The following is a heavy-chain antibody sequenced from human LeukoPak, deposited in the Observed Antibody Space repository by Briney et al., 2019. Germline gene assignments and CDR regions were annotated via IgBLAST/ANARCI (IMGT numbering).Heavy chain of an antibody. CDR3: ARDYSSSWNY. Sequence: GGSLRLSCAASGFTFSSYGMHWVRQAPGKGLEWVAFIRYDGSNKYYADSVKGRFTISRVNSKNTLYLQMNSLRAEDTAVYYCARDYSSSWNYWGQGTLVTVSS. CDR2: IRYDGSNK. CDR1: GFTFSSYG. J-gene: IGHJ4*02. D-gene: IGHD6-13*01. V-gene: IGHV3-30*02.